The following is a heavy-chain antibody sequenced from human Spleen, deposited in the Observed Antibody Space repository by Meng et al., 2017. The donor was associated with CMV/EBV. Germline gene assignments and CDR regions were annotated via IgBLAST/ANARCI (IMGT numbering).Heavy chain of an antibody. CDR3: ARTKNWNSDY. Sequence: SSKASGYMFSISYMHGLRRAHGQGCEWMGWINPNGGGTNYAQKFQGRVTMTRDSSISTAYMELSRLRSDDTAVYYCARTKNWNSDYWGQGTLVTVSS. D-gene: IGHD1-7*01. CDR1: GYMFSISY. CDR2: INPNGGGT. V-gene: IGHV1-2*02. J-gene: IGHJ4*02.